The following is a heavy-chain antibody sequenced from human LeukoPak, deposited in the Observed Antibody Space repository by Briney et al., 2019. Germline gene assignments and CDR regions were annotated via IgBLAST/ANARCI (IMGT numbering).Heavy chain of an antibody. CDR3: ARFRNTAMDYYYYGMDV. J-gene: IGHJ6*02. D-gene: IGHD5-18*01. CDR1: GGSISSYY. CDR2: IYYSGST. V-gene: IGHV4-59*01. Sequence: PSETLSLTCTVSGGSISSYYWSWIRQPPGKGLEWTGYIYYSGSTNYNPSLKSRVTISVDTSKNQFSLKLSSVTAADTAVYYCARFRNTAMDYYYYGMDVWGQGTTVTVSS.